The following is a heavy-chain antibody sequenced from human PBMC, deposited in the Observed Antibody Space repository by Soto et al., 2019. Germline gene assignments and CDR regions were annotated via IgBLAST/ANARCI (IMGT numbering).Heavy chain of an antibody. CDR3: AKDNYGDYAPNWFDP. D-gene: IGHD4-17*01. CDR1: GGTFSSYA. J-gene: IGHJ5*02. Sequence: ASVKVSCKASGGTFSSYAISWVRQAPGQGLEWMGGIIPIFGTANYAQKFQGRVTITADESTSTAYMELSSLRSEDTAVYYCAKDNYGDYAPNWFDPWGQGTLVTVSS. CDR2: IIPIFGTA. V-gene: IGHV1-69*13.